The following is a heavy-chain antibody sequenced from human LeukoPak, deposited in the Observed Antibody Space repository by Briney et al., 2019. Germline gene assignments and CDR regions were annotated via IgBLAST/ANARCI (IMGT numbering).Heavy chain of an antibody. CDR3: ATGGSIGRTPFDY. V-gene: IGHV1-18*01. CDR1: GYTFTSYG. D-gene: IGHD1-14*01. CDR2: ISAYNGNT. J-gene: IGHJ4*02. Sequence: ASVKVSCKASGYTFTSYGISWVRQAPGQGLEWMGWISAYNGNTNYSQKFQGRVTITRDTSASTAYMELSSLRSEDTAVYYCATGGSIGRTPFDYWGQGTLVTVSS.